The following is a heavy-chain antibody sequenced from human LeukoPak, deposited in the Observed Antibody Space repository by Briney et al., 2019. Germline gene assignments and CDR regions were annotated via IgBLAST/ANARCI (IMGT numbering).Heavy chain of an antibody. CDR2: ISGSGGYT. CDR3: AKVQSTVMTTSSVDY. V-gene: IGHV3-23*01. Sequence: GGSLRLSCAASGFTFSSYAMSWVRQAPGKGLECVSVISGSGGYTYYADSVNGRFTISRDSSKNILNLQMNSLRVEDTAIYYCAKVQSTVMTTSSVDYWGQGTQVTVSS. CDR1: GFTFSSYA. D-gene: IGHD4-17*01. J-gene: IGHJ4*02.